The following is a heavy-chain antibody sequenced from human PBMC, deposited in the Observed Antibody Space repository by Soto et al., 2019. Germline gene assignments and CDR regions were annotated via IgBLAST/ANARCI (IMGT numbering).Heavy chain of an antibody. CDR3: ARVIAAAGTGWFDP. D-gene: IGHD6-13*01. CDR1: GGSISSYY. J-gene: IGHJ5*02. CDR2: IYTSGST. V-gene: IGHV4-4*07. Sequence: QVQLQESGPGLVKPSETLSLTCTVSGGSISSYYWSWIRQPAGTGLEWLGRIYTSGSTNYNPSLKSRVTLSVDTSKNQFSLKLSSVTAADTAVYYCARVIAAAGTGWFDPWGQGTLVTVSS.